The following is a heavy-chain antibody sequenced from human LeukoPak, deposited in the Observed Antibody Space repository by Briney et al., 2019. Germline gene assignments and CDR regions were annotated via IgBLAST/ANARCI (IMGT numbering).Heavy chain of an antibody. CDR3: ARSEQFPYYMDV. V-gene: IGHV1-2*02. Sequence: VASVKVPCKASAYTFTGYYMHWVRQAPGQGLEWMGWIYPNSGGTNYAQKFQGRVTMTRDTSISTAYMELSRLRSDDTAVYYCARSEQFPYYMDVWGKGTTVTVSS. CDR2: IYPNSGGT. CDR1: AYTFTGYY. D-gene: IGHD6-19*01. J-gene: IGHJ6*03.